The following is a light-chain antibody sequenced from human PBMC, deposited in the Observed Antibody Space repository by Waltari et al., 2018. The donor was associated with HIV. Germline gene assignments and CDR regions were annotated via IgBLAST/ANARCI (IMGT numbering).Light chain of an antibody. CDR1: QSISSYF. J-gene: IGKJ4*01. CDR2: ATA. CDR3: QQYGYSPDT. Sequence: IVLTQSPGTLSLSPGERATLSCRTSQSISSYFLPWYQQKPGQAPRLLIYATAHRATGIPDRFSGSGFGTDFTLTISRLAPEDFAVYYCQQYGYSPDTFGGGTKVEIK. V-gene: IGKV3-20*01.